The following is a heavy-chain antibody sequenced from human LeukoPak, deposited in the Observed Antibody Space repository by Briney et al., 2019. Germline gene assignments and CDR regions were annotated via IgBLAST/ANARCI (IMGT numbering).Heavy chain of an antibody. J-gene: IGHJ4*02. D-gene: IGHD3-22*01. Sequence: GGSLRLSCAASGFTFSSYAMSWVRQAPGKGLEWVSAISGSGGSTYHADSVKGRFTISRDNSKNTLYLQMNSLRAEDTAVYYCARHYYYDSSGYKFYFDYWGQGTLVTVSS. CDR3: ARHYYYDSSGYKFYFDY. V-gene: IGHV3-23*01. CDR1: GFTFSSYA. CDR2: ISGSGGST.